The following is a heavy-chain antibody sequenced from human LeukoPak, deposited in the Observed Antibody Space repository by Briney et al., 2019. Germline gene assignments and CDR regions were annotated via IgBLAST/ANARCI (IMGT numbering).Heavy chain of an antibody. CDR1: GYTFTGYY. D-gene: IGHD5-12*01. CDR2: INPNSGGT. V-gene: IGHV1-2*02. J-gene: IGHJ6*02. CDR3: ARVAGGWLRLRDYYGMDV. Sequence: PWASVTVSCKASGYTFTGYYMYWVRQAPGQGLEWMGWINPNSGGTNYAQKFQGRVTMTRDTSISTAYMELSRLRSDDTAVYYCARVAGGWLRLRDYYGMDVWGQGTTVTVSS.